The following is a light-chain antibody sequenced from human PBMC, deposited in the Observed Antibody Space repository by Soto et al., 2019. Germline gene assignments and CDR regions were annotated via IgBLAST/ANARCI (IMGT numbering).Light chain of an antibody. CDR3: QQRSNWPPRYT. V-gene: IGKV3-11*01. CDR1: QSVSSY. CDR2: DAS. J-gene: IGKJ2*01. Sequence: EIVLTQSPATLSLSPGERATLSCRASQSVSSYLAWYQQKPGQAPRLLIYDASNRATGIPARFSGSGSGTXXTXXXXXXXXXXXXVYYCQQRSNWPPRYTFGQGTKLEIK.